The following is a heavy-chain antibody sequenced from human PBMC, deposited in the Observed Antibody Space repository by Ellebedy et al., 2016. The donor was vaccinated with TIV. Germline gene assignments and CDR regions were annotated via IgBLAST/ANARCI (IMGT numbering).Heavy chain of an antibody. V-gene: IGHV3-23*01. Sequence: GGSLRLSXAASGFTFSSYAMSWVRQAPGKGLEWVSAISGSDENTYYADSVKGRFTISRDRSKHTLYLQMNSLRAEDTAVYYCAKDRGYLWFGELLGWGQGTLVIVSS. CDR1: GFTFSSYA. CDR3: AKDRGYLWFGELLG. CDR2: ISGSDENT. D-gene: IGHD3-10*01. J-gene: IGHJ4*02.